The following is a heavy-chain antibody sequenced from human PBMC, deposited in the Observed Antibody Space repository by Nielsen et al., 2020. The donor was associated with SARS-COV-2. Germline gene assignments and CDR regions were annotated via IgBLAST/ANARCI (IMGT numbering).Heavy chain of an antibody. J-gene: IGHJ4*02. CDR1: GYTFSSYD. CDR3: VAAETFPRGEFDF. V-gene: IGHV1-8*01. Sequence: ASVKVSCKASGYTFSSYDINWVRQATGQGLEWMGWMNPNSGNTGYAQKFQGRVTMTRDTSISTAYMELSSLRSEDTAVYYCVAAETFPRGEFDFWGQGTLVTVSS. D-gene: IGHD3-16*01. CDR2: MNPNSGNT.